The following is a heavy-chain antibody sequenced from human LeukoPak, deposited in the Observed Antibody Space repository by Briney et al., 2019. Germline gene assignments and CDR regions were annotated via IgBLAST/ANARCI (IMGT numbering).Heavy chain of an antibody. CDR1: GVSISGHY. Sequence: SETLSLTCTVSGVSISGHYWSWIRQPPGKGLEWIGEINHSGSTNYNPSLKSRVTISVDTSKNQFSLKLSSVTAADTAVYYCARGYGSGSYYHNWFDPWGQGTLVTVSS. D-gene: IGHD3-10*01. CDR2: INHSGST. V-gene: IGHV4-34*01. CDR3: ARGYGSGSYYHNWFDP. J-gene: IGHJ5*02.